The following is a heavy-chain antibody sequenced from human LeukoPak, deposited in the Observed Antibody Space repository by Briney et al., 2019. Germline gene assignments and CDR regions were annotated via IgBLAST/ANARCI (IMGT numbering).Heavy chain of an antibody. V-gene: IGHV4-34*01. CDR3: ARQAYYYYMDV. Sequence: PSETLSLTCAVYGGSFSGYYWSWIRQPPGKGLEWIGEINHSGSTNYNPSLKSRVTISVDTSKNQFSLKLSSVTAADTAVYYCARQAYYYYMDVWGKGTTVTVSS. CDR1: GGSFSGYY. CDR2: INHSGST. J-gene: IGHJ6*03.